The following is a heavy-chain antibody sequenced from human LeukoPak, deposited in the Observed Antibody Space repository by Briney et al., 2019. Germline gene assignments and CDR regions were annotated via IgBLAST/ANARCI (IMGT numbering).Heavy chain of an antibody. CDR3: ARSDLGMARRYYYFDY. J-gene: IGHJ4*02. D-gene: IGHD7-27*01. CDR2: ISSSGSTI. CDR1: GFTFSSYE. V-gene: IGHV3-48*03. Sequence: PGGSLRLSCAASGFTFSSYEMNWVRQAPGKGLEWVSYISSSGSTIYYADSVKGRFTISRDNAKNSLYLQMNSLRAEDTAVYYCARSDLGMARRYYYFDYWGQGTLVTVSS.